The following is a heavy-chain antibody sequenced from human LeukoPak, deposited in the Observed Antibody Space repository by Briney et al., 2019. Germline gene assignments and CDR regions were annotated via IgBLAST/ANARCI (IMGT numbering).Heavy chain of an antibody. Sequence: ASVKVSCKASGYTFNVHYIHWVRQAPGQGLEWMGWINPNGGGTNYAQEFQGRVTMTRDTSISTAYMELSSLRYDDTAVYYCARAQKAYCSSPSCHTDPWGQGTLVTVSS. V-gene: IGHV1-2*02. J-gene: IGHJ5*02. D-gene: IGHD2-2*02. CDR1: GYTFNVHY. CDR2: INPNGGGT. CDR3: ARAQKAYCSSPSCHTDP.